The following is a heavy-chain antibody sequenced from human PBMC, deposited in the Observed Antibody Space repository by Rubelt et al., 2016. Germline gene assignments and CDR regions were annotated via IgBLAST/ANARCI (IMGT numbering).Heavy chain of an antibody. CDR1: RNYG. J-gene: IGHJ4*02. CDR3: ARGDVNWGSGL. Sequence: RNYGMHWVRQAPGKGLEWVANINQDGSEKYYVASVEGRFTISRDNAKNSLYLQVNSLRAEDTAVYYCARGDVNWGSGLWGQGTLVTVSS. V-gene: IGHV3-7*01. CDR2: INQDGSEK. D-gene: IGHD3-10*01.